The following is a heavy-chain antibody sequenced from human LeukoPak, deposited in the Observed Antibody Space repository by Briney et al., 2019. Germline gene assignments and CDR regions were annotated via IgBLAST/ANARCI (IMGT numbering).Heavy chain of an antibody. Sequence: SETLSLTCSVSGGSMCNYCWSWIRQPAGKGLEWIGRIYSSGSTNYNPSLKSRVTMSIDTSKNQFSLKLSSVTAADTAVYYCSRGFHSNFFWFDPWGQGTLVTVSS. CDR2: IYSSGST. D-gene: IGHD4-11*01. V-gene: IGHV4-4*07. J-gene: IGHJ5*02. CDR3: SRGFHSNFFWFDP. CDR1: GGSMCNYC.